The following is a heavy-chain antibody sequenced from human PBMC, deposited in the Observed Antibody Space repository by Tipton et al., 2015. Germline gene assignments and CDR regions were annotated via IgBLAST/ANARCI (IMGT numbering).Heavy chain of an antibody. Sequence: GSLRLSCAASGFTFSNAWMNWVRQAPGKGLEWVGRIKSKTDGGTTDYAAPVKGRFTISRDDSKNTLYLQMNSLKTEDTAVYYCTTDSFMNYYDSSGYYYLWGQGTLVTVSS. CDR1: GFTFSNAW. CDR2: IKSKTDGGTT. J-gene: IGHJ4*02. V-gene: IGHV3-15*07. CDR3: TTDSFMNYYDSSGYYYL. D-gene: IGHD3-22*01.